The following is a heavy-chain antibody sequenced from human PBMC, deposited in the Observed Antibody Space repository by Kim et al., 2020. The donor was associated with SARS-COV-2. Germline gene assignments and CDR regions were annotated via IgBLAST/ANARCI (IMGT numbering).Heavy chain of an antibody. Sequence: GGSLRLSCAASGFTFSDYYMSWIRQAPGKGLEWVSYISSSGSTIYYADSVKGRFTISRDNAKNSLYLQMNSLRAEDTAVYYCARDRLYPATILGPDAFDIWGQGTMVTVSS. CDR1: GFTFSDYY. CDR3: ARDRLYPATILGPDAFDI. V-gene: IGHV3-11*01. D-gene: IGHD5-12*01. J-gene: IGHJ3*02. CDR2: ISSSGSTI.